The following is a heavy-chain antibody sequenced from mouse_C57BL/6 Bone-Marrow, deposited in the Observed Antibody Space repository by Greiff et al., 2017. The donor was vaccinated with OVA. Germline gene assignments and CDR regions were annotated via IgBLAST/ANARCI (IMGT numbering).Heavy chain of an antibody. CDR3: ARFSATRDAMDY. J-gene: IGHJ4*01. CDR2: INPNNGGT. V-gene: IGHV1-18*01. CDR1: GYTFTDYN. D-gene: IGHD3-3*01. Sequence: VQLQQSGPELVKPGASVKIPCKASGYTFTDYNMDWVKQSHGKSLEWIGDINPNNGGTIYNQKFKGKATLTVDKSSSTAYMELRSLTSEDTAVYYCARFSATRDAMDYWGQGTSVTVSS.